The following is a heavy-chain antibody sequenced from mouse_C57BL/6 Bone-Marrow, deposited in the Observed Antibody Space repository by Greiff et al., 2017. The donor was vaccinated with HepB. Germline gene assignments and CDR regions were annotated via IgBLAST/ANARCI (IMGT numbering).Heavy chain of an antibody. CDR1: GFTFSDYY. Sequence: EVQLVESEGGLVQPGSSMKLSCTASGFTFSDYYMAWVRQVPEKGLEWVANINYDGSSTYYLDSLKSRFIISRDNAKNILYLQMSSLKSEDTATYYCARSTGTYYFDYWGQGTTLTVSS. J-gene: IGHJ2*01. V-gene: IGHV5-16*01. D-gene: IGHD4-1*02. CDR2: INYDGSST. CDR3: ARSTGTYYFDY.